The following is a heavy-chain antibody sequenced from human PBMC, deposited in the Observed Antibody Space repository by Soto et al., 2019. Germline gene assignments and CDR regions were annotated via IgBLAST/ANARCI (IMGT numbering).Heavy chain of an antibody. Sequence: SETLSLTCAVSGGSISSSGCHWGWIRQPPGKGLEWIASIKYSGTTFYNPSLKSRVTLSVDTSKNQFALKLSSVTAAETAVYYCARGFRGGDADWFDPWGQGTLVTVSS. CDR2: IKYSGTT. CDR1: GGSISSSGCH. D-gene: IGHD2-21*02. V-gene: IGHV4-39*01. J-gene: IGHJ5*02. CDR3: ARGFRGGDADWFDP.